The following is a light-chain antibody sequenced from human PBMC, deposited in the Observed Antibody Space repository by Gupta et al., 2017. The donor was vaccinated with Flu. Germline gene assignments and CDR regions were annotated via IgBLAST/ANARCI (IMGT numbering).Light chain of an antibody. CDR1: QNVLYISNNKNY. CDR2: WAS. V-gene: IGKV4-1*01. Sequence: DIVMTQSPDYLAVSLRERDTINCKSSQNVLYISNNKNYLAWYQQKPGQPPKLLISWASTRDSGVPDRFSGSGSGTDFTLTISRLQAEDVAVYYCQQYYSTPWTFGQGTSVEIK. J-gene: IGKJ1*01. CDR3: QQYYSTPWT.